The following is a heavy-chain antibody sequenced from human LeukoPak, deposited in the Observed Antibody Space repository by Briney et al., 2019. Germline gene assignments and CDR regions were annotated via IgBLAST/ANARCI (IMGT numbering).Heavy chain of an antibody. CDR3: ARGQDDRSGTFDY. Sequence: SETLSLTCTVSGDSVSSGNYYLSWIRQPPGKGLDWITYMSPSGTTKYNPSLKSRVTTSVDTSRTQFSLRLSSVSAADTAVYYCARGQDDRSGTFDYWGQGILVTVSS. CDR2: MSPSGTT. J-gene: IGHJ4*02. D-gene: IGHD3-22*01. V-gene: IGHV4-61*01. CDR1: GDSVSSGNYY.